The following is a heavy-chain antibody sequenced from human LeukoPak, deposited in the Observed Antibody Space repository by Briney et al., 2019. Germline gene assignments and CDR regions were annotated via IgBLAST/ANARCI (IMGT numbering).Heavy chain of an antibody. V-gene: IGHV3-74*01. CDR3: VRDGVGIIPYAL. J-gene: IGHJ4*01. Sequence: GGSLRLSCAAAGFTSSNYWRNWVRHAPGKGLVWVSHIHPGDGSTTGYAGSVKGRFTVSRDNAKNTLYLQMSSLKDEDTAVYYCVRDGVGIIPYALWGQGTLVTVSS. D-gene: IGHD3-3*01. CDR1: GFTSSNYW. CDR2: IHPGDGSTT.